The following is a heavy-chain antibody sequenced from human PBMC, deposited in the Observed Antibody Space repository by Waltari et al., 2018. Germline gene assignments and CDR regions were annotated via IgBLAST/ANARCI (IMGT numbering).Heavy chain of an antibody. CDR2: ISGRGGST. D-gene: IGHD2-15*01. CDR1: GFTFSSYA. CDR3: AKYYGGNGYEYFQH. V-gene: IGHV3-23*01. Sequence: EVQLLESGGGLVQPGGSLRLSCAASGFTFSSYAMSWVRQAPGKGLEWVSAISGRGGSTEDAGSVKGRCTISRDKSKNTLYLQMNSLRAEDTAVYYCAKYYGGNGYEYFQHWGQGTLVTVSS. J-gene: IGHJ1*01.